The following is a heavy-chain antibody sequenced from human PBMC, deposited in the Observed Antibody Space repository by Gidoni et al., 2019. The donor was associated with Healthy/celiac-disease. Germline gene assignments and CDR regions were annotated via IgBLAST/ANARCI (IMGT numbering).Heavy chain of an antibody. Sequence: QVPLQQWGAGLLKPSETLSLTCAVYGGSFSGYCWGWIRQPPGKGLEWIGEIKHSGSTNYNPSLKSRVTISGDTAKNQFPLKLSSVTAADTAVYYGARGEVAAFYYWGQGTLVTVSS. V-gene: IGHV4-34*01. D-gene: IGHD6-25*01. CDR2: IKHSGST. J-gene: IGHJ4*02. CDR1: GGSFSGYC. CDR3: ARGEVAAFYY.